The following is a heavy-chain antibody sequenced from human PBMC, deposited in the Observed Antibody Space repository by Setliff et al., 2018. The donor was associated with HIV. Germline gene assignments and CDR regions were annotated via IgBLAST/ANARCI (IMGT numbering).Heavy chain of an antibody. Sequence: SETLSLTCAVYGGSFSGYYWSWIRQSPGKRLEWIGEINHSGDTNYNPSLKSRVTMSVDTSKHQFSLKLSSVTAADTAVYYCARGEEDDTFDIWGHGTMVTVSS. J-gene: IGHJ3*02. CDR3: ARGEEDDTFDI. CDR1: GGSFSGYY. CDR2: INHSGDT. V-gene: IGHV4-34*01.